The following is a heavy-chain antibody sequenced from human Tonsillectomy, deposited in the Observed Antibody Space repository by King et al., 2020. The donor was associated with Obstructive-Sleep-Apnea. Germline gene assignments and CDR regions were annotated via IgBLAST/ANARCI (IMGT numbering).Heavy chain of an antibody. V-gene: IGHV3-74*01. D-gene: IGHD6-13*01. CDR1: GFTFSSYW. CDR2: INSDGSST. J-gene: IGHJ4*02. Sequence: VQLVESGGGLVQPGGSLRLSCSASGFTFSSYWMHWVRQAPGKGLVWVSRINSDGSSTSYADSVKGRFTISRDNAKNTLYLQMNSLTAEDTAVYYCARGRHSSSWLTFDYWGQGTQVTVSS. CDR3: ARGRHSSSWLTFDY.